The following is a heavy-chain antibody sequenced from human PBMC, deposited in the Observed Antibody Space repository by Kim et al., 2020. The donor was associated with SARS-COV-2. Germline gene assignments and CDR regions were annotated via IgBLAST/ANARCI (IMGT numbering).Heavy chain of an antibody. D-gene: IGHD5-18*01. J-gene: IGHJ4*02. CDR3: ARDAAEFEYSYGYYFDY. V-gene: IGHV3-33*01. Sequence: GGSLRLSCAASGFTFSSYGMHWVRQAPGKGLEWVAVIWYDGSNKYYADSVKGRFTISRDNSKNTLYLQMNSLRAEDTAVYYCARDAAEFEYSYGYYFDYWGRGTLVTVSS. CDR2: IWYDGSNK. CDR1: GFTFSSYG.